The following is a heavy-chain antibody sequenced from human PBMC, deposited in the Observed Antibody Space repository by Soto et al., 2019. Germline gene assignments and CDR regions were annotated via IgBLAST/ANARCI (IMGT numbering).Heavy chain of an antibody. Sequence: EVQLLESGGGLVQPGGSLRLSCTASGFTFNNYAMGWVRQAPGKGLEWVSAITDSGDDTYYIDSVKGRFTISRDNSKSTSYLQLNRLRAEDTAIYYCAKLGSSSWSPHYYFDYWGQVTLVTVSS. CDR2: ITDSGDDT. CDR3: AKLGSSSWSPHYYFDY. CDR1: GFTFNNYA. J-gene: IGHJ4*02. D-gene: IGHD2-2*01. V-gene: IGHV3-23*01.